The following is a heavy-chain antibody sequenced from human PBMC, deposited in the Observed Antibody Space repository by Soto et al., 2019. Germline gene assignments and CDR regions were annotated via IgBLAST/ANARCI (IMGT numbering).Heavy chain of an antibody. J-gene: IGHJ4*02. CDR1: GGSISSYY. CDR3: ARHVGINSSGWFYFDY. Sequence: QVQLQESGPGLVKPSETLSLTCTVSGGSISSYYWSWIRQPPGKGLEWIGYIYYSGSTNYNPSLKSRVTISVDTSKNQFSLKLSSVTAADTAVYYCARHVGINSSGWFYFDYWGQGTLVTVSS. V-gene: IGHV4-59*08. CDR2: IYYSGST. D-gene: IGHD6-19*01.